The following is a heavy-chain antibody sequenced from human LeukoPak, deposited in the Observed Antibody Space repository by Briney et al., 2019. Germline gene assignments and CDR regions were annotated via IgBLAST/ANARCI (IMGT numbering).Heavy chain of an antibody. J-gene: IGHJ4*02. CDR3: ARDRLQYYFDL. Sequence: GGSLRLSCAASGFTFSSHGIPWVRQAPGKGLEWVAVIWYDGSHSYYADSVRGRFTISRDNSKNTVSLQMSSLRAEDTAVYYCARDRLQYYFDLWGQGTLVTVSS. CDR2: IWYDGSHS. V-gene: IGHV3-33*01. CDR1: GFTFSSHG.